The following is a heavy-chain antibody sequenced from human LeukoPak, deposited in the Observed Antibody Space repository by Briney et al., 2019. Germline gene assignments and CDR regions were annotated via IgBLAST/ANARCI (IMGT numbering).Heavy chain of an antibody. CDR2: ISYDGSNK. V-gene: IGHV3-30*03. J-gene: IGHJ4*02. D-gene: IGHD3-22*01. CDR1: GFTFSSCG. CDR3: ARALGYYYDSSGSYYFDY. Sequence: GGSLRLSCAASGFTFSSCGMHWVRQAPGKGLEWVAVISYDGSNKYYADSVKGRFTISRDNSKNTLYLQMNSLRAEDTAVYYCARALGYYYDSSGSYYFDYWGQGTLVTVSS.